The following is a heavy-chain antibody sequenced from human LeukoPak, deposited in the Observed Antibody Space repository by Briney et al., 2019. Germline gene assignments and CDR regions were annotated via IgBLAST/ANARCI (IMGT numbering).Heavy chain of an antibody. J-gene: IGHJ4*02. CDR1: GGSISSGSYY. D-gene: IGHD5-12*01. Sequence: SETLSLTXTVSGGSISSGSYYWSWIRQPAGKGLEWIGRIYTSGSTNYNPSLKSRVTISVDTSKNQFSLKLSSVTAADTAVYYFARDPDSGYDFFDYWGQGTLVTASS. CDR3: ARDPDSGYDFFDY. CDR2: IYTSGST. V-gene: IGHV4-61*02.